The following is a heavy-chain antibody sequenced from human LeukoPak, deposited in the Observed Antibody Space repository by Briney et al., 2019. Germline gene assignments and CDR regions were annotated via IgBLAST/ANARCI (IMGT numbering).Heavy chain of an antibody. Sequence: GGSLTLSCAASGFIFSNYGFHWVRRAPGKGLEWVAVIRYDGNLQYHADSVKGRFTVSKDNFKDTLYLHMNGLRPEDSAVYYCSREASEAFDIWGQGSMVTVS. CDR2: IRYDGNLQ. CDR1: GFIFSNYG. V-gene: IGHV3-30*02. CDR3: SREASEAFDI. J-gene: IGHJ3*02.